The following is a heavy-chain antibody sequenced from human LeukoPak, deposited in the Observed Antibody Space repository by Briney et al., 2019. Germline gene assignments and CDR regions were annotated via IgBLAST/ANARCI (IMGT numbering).Heavy chain of an antibody. V-gene: IGHV4-38-2*01. CDR2: IYHSGST. Sequence: SETLSLTCAVSGYSISSGYYWGWIRQPPGKGMERIGSIYHSGSTYYNPSLKSRVTISVDTSKNQFSLKLSSVTAADTAVYYCARLSNDEWFQEPPRVDYRGQGTLVTVSS. CDR3: ARLSNDEWFQEPPRVDY. J-gene: IGHJ4*02. CDR1: GYSISSGYY. D-gene: IGHD3-3*01.